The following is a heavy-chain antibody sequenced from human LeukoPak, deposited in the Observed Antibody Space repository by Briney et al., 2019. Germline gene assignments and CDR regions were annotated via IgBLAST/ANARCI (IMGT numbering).Heavy chain of an antibody. D-gene: IGHD3-9*01. CDR3: ARAHPRLLRYFDWLPDY. J-gene: IGHJ4*02. CDR1: GYTFTGYY. Sequence: VASVKVSCKASGYTFTGYYMHWVRQAPGQGLEGMGWINPNSGGTNYAQKFQGRVTMTRDTSISTAYMELSRLRSDDTAVYYCARAHPRLLRYFDWLPDYWGQGTLVTVSS. V-gene: IGHV1-2*02. CDR2: INPNSGGT.